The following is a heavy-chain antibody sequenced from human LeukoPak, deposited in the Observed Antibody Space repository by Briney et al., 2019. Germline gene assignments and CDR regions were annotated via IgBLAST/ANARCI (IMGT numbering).Heavy chain of an antibody. CDR2: IYYSGST. V-gene: IGHV4-4*02. Sequence: SETLSLTCAVSGGSISSNNWWGWVRQPPGKGLEWIGYIYYSGSTYYNPSLKSRVTISVDTSKNQFSLKPSSVTAADTAVYYCARVVSSSWYGGNWFDPWGQGTLVTVSS. CDR1: GGSISSNNW. D-gene: IGHD6-13*01. J-gene: IGHJ5*02. CDR3: ARVVSSSWYGGNWFDP.